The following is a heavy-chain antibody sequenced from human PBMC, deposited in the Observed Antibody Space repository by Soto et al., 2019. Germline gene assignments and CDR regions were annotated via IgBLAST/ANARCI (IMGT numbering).Heavy chain of an antibody. CDR1: GFTFSDYY. CDR3: ARTSQTYYYGMDV. CDR2: ISSSSSYT. V-gene: IGHV3-11*06. J-gene: IGHJ6*02. Sequence: GGSLRLSCAASGFTFSDYYMSWIRQAPGKGLEWVSYISSSSSYTNYADSVKGRFTISRDNAKNSLYLQMNSLRAEDTAVYYCARTSQTYYYGMDVWGQGTTVTVSS.